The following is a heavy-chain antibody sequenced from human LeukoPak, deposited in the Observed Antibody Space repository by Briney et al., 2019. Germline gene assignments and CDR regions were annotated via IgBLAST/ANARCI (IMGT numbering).Heavy chain of an antibody. V-gene: IGHV1-2*02. CDR3: ARLNVDIVATIWGGFDP. D-gene: IGHD5-12*01. J-gene: IGHJ5*02. CDR1: GYTSTGYY. CDR2: INPNSGGT. Sequence: GASVKVSCKASGYTSTGYYMHWVRQAPGQGLEWMGWINPNSGGTNYAQKFQGRVTMTRDTSISTAYMELSRLRSDDTAVYYCARLNVDIVATIWGGFDPWGQGTLVTVSS.